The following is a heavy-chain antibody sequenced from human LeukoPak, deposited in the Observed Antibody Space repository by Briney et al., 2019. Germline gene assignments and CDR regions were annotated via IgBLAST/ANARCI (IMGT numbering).Heavy chain of an antibody. J-gene: IGHJ6*02. CDR2: TYYRSKWYN. CDR3: ARGTASSWYTATGYYGMDV. V-gene: IGHV6-1*01. D-gene: IGHD6-13*01. Sequence: SQTLSLTCAISGDSVSSNSAAWNWIRQSPSRGLEWLGRTYYRSKWYNDYAVSVKSRITINPDTSKNQFSLQLNSVTPEDTAVYDCARGTASSWYTATGYYGMDVWGQETTVTVSS. CDR1: GDSVSSNSAA.